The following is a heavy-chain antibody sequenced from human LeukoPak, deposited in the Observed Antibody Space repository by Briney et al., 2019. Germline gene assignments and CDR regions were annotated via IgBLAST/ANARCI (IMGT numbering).Heavy chain of an antibody. CDR1: GFTFSSYS. CDR3: ASGTYYYDSSGYYYQYFDY. V-gene: IGHV3-30*03. CDR2: ISYDGSNK. D-gene: IGHD3-22*01. Sequence: GGSLRLSCAASGFTFSSYSMNWVRQAPGKGLEWVAVISYDGSNKYYADSVKGRFTISRDNSKNTLYLQMNSLRAEDTAVYYCASGTYYYDSSGYYYQYFDYWGQGTLVTVSS. J-gene: IGHJ4*02.